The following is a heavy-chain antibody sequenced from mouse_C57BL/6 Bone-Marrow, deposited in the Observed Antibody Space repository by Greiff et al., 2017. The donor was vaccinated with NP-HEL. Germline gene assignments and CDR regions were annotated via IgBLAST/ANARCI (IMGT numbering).Heavy chain of an antibody. Sequence: DVQLVESGGGLVKPGGSLKLSCAASGFTFSSYAMSWVRQTPEKRLEWVATISDGGSYTYYPDNVKGRFTISRDNAKNNLYLQMSHLKSEVFARYCDERDLHYGSSYRFAYWGQGTLATVSA. J-gene: IGHJ3*01. V-gene: IGHV5-4*01. CDR1: GFTFSSYA. D-gene: IGHD1-1*01. CDR3: ERDLHYGSSYRFAY. CDR2: ISDGGSYT.